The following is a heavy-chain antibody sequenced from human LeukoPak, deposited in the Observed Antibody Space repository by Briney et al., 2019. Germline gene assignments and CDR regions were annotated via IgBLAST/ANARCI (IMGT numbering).Heavy chain of an antibody. CDR1: GFTFSSYW. J-gene: IGHJ4*02. Sequence: GGSLRLSCAASGFTFSSYWMHWVRQAPGKGLVWVSHINSAGSSTTYADSVKGRFTISRDNAKNTLDLQINSLRADDTAVFYCVRDRGGSFDYWGQGTLVTVSS. V-gene: IGHV3-74*01. CDR3: VRDRGGSFDY. CDR2: INSAGSST. D-gene: IGHD3-16*01.